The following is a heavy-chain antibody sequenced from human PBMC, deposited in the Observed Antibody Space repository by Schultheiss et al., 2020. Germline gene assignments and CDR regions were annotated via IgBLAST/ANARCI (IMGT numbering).Heavy chain of an antibody. CDR3: ASAPIAVAGTVGGD. Sequence: SQTLSLTCGVYGESFSDYHWTWIRQTPGKGFEWLGEIKDSGSGRTKYAPSLKSRVTISVDTSKNQFSLKLSSVTAADTAVYYCASAPIAVAGTVGGDWGQGTLVTVSS. D-gene: IGHD6-19*01. CDR2: IKDSGSGRT. J-gene: IGHJ4*02. CDR1: GESFSDYH. V-gene: IGHV4-34*01.